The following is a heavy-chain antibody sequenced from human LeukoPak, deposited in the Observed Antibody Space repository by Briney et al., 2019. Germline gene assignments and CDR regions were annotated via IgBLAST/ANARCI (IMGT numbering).Heavy chain of an antibody. CDR2: ISWNSGSI. D-gene: IGHD3-10*01. CDR1: GFTFDDYA. J-gene: IGHJ4*02. Sequence: GGSLRLSCAASGFTFDDYAMHWVRQAPGKGLEWVSGISWNSGSIGYADSVKGRFTISRDNAKNSLYLQMNSLRAEDTALYYCASAYYGSGSPIDYWGQGTLVTVSS. CDR3: ASAYYGSGSPIDY. V-gene: IGHV3-9*01.